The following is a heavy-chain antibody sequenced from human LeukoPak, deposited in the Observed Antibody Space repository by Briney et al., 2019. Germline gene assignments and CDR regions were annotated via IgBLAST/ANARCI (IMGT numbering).Heavy chain of an antibody. Sequence: GRSLRLSCAASGFTFSNYGMHWVRQAPGKGLEWVAVISYDGSNKYYADSVKGRFTISRDNSKNTLYLQMNSLRAEDTAVYYCAKGSGWYVWGQGTLVTVSS. D-gene: IGHD6-19*01. J-gene: IGHJ4*02. CDR3: AKGSGWYV. V-gene: IGHV3-30*18. CDR1: GFTFSNYG. CDR2: ISYDGSNK.